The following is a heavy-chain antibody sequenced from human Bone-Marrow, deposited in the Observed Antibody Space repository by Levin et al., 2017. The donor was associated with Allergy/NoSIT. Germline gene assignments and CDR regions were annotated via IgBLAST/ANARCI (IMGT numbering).Heavy chain of an antibody. J-gene: IGHJ4*02. V-gene: IGHV3-30-3*01. D-gene: IGHD4-17*01. CDR3: ARSYGDYEIDY. CDR2: ISFDGSNA. CDR1: GFTFSTYS. Sequence: PGGSLRRSCAASGFTFSTYSLHWVRQPPGKGLEWLAVISFDGSNAYYADSLKGRFTISRDNSKNTLSLQVNSLRAEDTAVYFCARSYGDYEIDYWGQGTLVTVSS.